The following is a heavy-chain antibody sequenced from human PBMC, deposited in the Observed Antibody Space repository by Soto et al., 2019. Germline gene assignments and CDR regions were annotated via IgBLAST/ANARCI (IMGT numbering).Heavy chain of an antibody. CDR1: GGSISSGGYY. Sequence: LSLTCTVSGGSISSGGYYWSWIRQHPGKGLEWIGYIYYSGSTYYNPSLKSRVTISVDTSKNQFSLKLSSVTAADTAVYYCATQNYVLGYYYYMDVRGQGTTVTVSS. D-gene: IGHD1-7*01. CDR2: IYYSGST. V-gene: IGHV4-31*03. J-gene: IGHJ6*03. CDR3: ATQNYVLGYYYYMDV.